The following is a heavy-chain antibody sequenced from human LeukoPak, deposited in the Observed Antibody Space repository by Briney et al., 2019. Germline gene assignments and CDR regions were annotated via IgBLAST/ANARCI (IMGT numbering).Heavy chain of an antibody. V-gene: IGHV3-33*01. CDR2: TWYDGSNK. Sequence: GGSLRLSCAASGFTFSLYNMHWVRQAPGKGLEWVATTWYDGSNKYYPDSVKGRFTISRDNSKDTLYLQMNSLRAEDTAVYYCAREKPGSGSRFYGMDVWGQGTTVTVSS. D-gene: IGHD3-10*01. CDR3: AREKPGSGSRFYGMDV. J-gene: IGHJ6*02. CDR1: GFTFSLYN.